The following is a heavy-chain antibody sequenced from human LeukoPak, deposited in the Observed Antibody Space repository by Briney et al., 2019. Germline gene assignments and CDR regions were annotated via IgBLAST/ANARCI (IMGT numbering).Heavy chain of an antibody. V-gene: IGHV5-51*01. CDR1: EYDFANYW. CDR2: AHPATSII. CDR3: SPRKFYDNYLGP. Sequence: GESLKISCKGPEYDFANYWIGWVRQTPGRGLEWMGIAHPATSIIHYGPSFQGQVTISFGRSLSTAYLQWTSLKASDSGMYFRSPRKFYDNYLGPWGRGTPVTVPS. D-gene: IGHD2/OR15-2a*01. J-gene: IGHJ5*02.